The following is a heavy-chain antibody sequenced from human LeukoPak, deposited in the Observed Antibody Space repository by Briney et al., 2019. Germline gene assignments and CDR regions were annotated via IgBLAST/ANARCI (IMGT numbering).Heavy chain of an antibody. CDR1: GFKFNRNG. V-gene: IGHV3-23*01. CDR3: VRRGDASSGWGDHDY. CDR2: IGGSGDKT. J-gene: IGHJ4*02. Sequence: GSLGLSRAASGFKFNRNGINRVPQAPGEGPEWVSTIGGSGDKTFYADSVKGRFTISRDNSKNMLHLQMSSLTGEDTALYYCVRRGDASSGWGDHDYWGQGALVTVSS. D-gene: IGHD6-19*01.